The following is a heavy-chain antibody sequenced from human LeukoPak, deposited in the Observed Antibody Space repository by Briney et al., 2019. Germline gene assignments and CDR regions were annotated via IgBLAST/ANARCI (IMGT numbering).Heavy chain of an antibody. Sequence: SETLSLTCTVAGASISSTSHNWDWIRQPPGKGLESIGSIHQSGATYYNPSLESQVTMSLDTSKNRFSLKLTSVTAADTAVYYCARRPKQPGFWSGYVDYWGQGILVTVSS. D-gene: IGHD3-3*01. J-gene: IGHJ4*02. CDR2: IHQSGAT. CDR3: ARRPKQPGFWSGYVDY. V-gene: IGHV4-39*01. CDR1: GASISSTSHN.